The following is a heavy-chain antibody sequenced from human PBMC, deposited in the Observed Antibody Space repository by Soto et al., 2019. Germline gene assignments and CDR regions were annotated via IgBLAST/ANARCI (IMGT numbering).Heavy chain of an antibody. CDR3: EKNQLSQLGPIWFDP. Sequence: GGSLRLSCAASGFTFSNAWMSWVRQAPGKGLEWVGRIKSKADGGTTDYAAPVKGRFTISRDNAKNTLYLQMNSLRAEDTAVYYCEKNQLSQLGPIWFDPWGQGTLVTVSS. J-gene: IGHJ5*02. D-gene: IGHD2-2*01. V-gene: IGHV3-15*01. CDR2: IKSKADGGTT. CDR1: GFTFSNAW.